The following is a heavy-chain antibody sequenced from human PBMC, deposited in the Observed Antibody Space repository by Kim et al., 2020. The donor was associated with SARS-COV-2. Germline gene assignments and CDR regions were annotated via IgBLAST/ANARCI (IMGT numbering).Heavy chain of an antibody. V-gene: IGHV4-38-2*02. CDR2: IYHSGST. CDR1: GYSISSGYY. D-gene: IGHD6-13*01. J-gene: IGHJ4*02. CDR3: ARVTYPPAAGTGYFDY. Sequence: SETLSLTCTVSGYSISSGYYWGWIRQPPGKGLEWIGSIYHSGSTYYNPSLKSRVTISVDTSKNQFSLKLSSVTAADTAVYYCARVTYPPAAGTGYFDYWGQGTLVTVSS.